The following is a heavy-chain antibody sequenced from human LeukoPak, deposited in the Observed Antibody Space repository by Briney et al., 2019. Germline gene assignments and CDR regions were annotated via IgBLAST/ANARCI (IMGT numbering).Heavy chain of an antibody. V-gene: IGHV3-23*01. D-gene: IGHD6-19*01. J-gene: IGHJ5*02. CDR3: AKDESGWANWFDP. CDR2: ISGRSDSI. CDR1: GFTFSSYT. Sequence: GGSLRLSCAASGFTFSSYTMSWVRQAPGKGLERVSGISGRSDSIYYADSVEGRFTISRDYSKSTVDLQMNSLRAEDTAVYYCAKDESGWANWFDPWGQGTLVTVSS.